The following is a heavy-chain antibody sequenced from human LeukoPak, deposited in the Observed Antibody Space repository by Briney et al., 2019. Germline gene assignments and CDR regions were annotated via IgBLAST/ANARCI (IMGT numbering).Heavy chain of an antibody. J-gene: IGHJ4*02. CDR3: ARQSPDSGRPFDY. CDR2: ISSTSSTI. Sequence: GGSLRLSCAASGFTFSTYSMTWVRQAPGKGLEWVSYISSTSSTIYYADSVKGRFTISRDNAKNSLYLQMNSLRDEDTAVYYCARQSPDSGRPFDYWGQGTLVTVSS. CDR1: GFTFSTYS. V-gene: IGHV3-48*02. D-gene: IGHD1-26*01.